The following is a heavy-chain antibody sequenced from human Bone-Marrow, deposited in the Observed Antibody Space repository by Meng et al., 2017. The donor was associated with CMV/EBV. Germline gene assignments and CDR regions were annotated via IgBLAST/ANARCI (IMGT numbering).Heavy chain of an antibody. J-gene: IGHJ4*02. Sequence: GGSLRLSCAASGFTFDDYAMHWVRQAPGKGLEWVSGISWNSGSIGYADSVKGRFTISRDNAKNSLYLQMNSLRAEDTAVYYCARGSFTIFGVVTDYWGQGTLVTVSS. CDR3: ARGSFTIFGVVTDY. CDR2: ISWNSGSI. CDR1: GFTFDDYA. D-gene: IGHD3-3*01. V-gene: IGHV3-9*01.